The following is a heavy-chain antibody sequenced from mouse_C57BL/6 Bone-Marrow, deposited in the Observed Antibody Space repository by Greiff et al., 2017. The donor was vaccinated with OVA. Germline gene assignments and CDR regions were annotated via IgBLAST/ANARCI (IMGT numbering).Heavy chain of an antibody. J-gene: IGHJ1*03. D-gene: IGHD2-5*01. CDR3: ARTILFDSTWYFDV. CDR2: IDPSDSET. V-gene: IGHV1-52*01. Sequence: VQLQQPGAELVRPGSSVKLSCKASGYTFTSYWMHWVKQRPIQGLEWIGNIDPSDSETHYNQKFKDKATLTVDKSSSTAYMQLRSLRSEDSAVYDCARTILFDSTWYFDVWGTGTTVTVSS. CDR1: GYTFTSYW.